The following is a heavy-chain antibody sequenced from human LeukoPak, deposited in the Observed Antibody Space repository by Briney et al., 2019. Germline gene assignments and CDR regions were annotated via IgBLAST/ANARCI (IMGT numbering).Heavy chain of an antibody. V-gene: IGHV3-53*05. Sequence: GGSLRLSCAASGFTVSSNYMSWVRQAPGKGLEWVSVIYSGGSTYYADSVKGRFTIPRDNSKNTLYLQMNSLRAEDTAVYYCARDHLWLSDSSYYYMDVWGKGTTVTVSS. CDR3: ARDHLWLSDSSYYYMDV. J-gene: IGHJ6*03. D-gene: IGHD6-19*01. CDR1: GFTVSSNY. CDR2: IYSGGST.